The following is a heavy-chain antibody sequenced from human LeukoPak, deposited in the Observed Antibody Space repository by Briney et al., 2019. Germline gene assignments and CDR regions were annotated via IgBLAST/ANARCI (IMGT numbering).Heavy chain of an antibody. CDR2: IRSKAYGGTT. J-gene: IGHJ6*03. Sequence: GGSLRLSCTASGFTFGDYAMSWFRQAPGKGLEWVGFIRSKAYGGTTEYAASVKGRFTISRDDSKSIAYLQMNSLKTEDTAVYYCVRLTLDTVYSYYYYMDVWGKGTTVTVSS. CDR3: VRLTLDTVYSYYYYMDV. D-gene: IGHD2-2*02. V-gene: IGHV3-49*03. CDR1: GFTFGDYA.